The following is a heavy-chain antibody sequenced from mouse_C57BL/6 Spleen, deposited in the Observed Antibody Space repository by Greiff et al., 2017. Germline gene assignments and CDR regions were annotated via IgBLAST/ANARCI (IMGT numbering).Heavy chain of an antibody. CDR3: ARARYYGSSPMDY. CDR1: GFTFSSYA. V-gene: IGHV5-4*03. Sequence: EVKLQESGGGLVKPGGSLKLSCAASGFTFSSYAMSWVRQTPEKRLEWVATISDGGSYTYYPDNVKGRFTISRDNAKNNLYLQMSHLKSEDTAMYYCARARYYGSSPMDYWGQGTSVTVSS. CDR2: ISDGGSYT. J-gene: IGHJ4*01. D-gene: IGHD1-1*01.